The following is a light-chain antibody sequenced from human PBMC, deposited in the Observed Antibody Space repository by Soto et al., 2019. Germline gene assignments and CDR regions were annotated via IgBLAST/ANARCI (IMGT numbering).Light chain of an antibody. CDR1: QSVSDN. CDR2: GVS. CDR3: QQYDYWPPYT. Sequence: EIVMTQSPATLSVSPGERAIVSCRASQSVSDNLAWYQQTPGRAPRLLIYGVSIRATGVPARFSGSGSGTEFTLTISSLQSEDFAVYYCQQYDYWPPYTFGQGTKVEIK. J-gene: IGKJ2*01. V-gene: IGKV3-15*01.